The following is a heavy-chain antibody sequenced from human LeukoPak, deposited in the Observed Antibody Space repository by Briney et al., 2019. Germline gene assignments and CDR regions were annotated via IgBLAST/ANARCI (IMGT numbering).Heavy chain of an antibody. CDR1: GYTFTGYY. Sequence: ASVKVSCKASGYTFTGYYMHWVRQAPVQGLEWMGWINPNSGGTNYAQKFQGRVTMTRDTSISTAYMELSRLRSDDTAVYYCATAGMDYYYYYLDVWGKGTTVTISS. D-gene: IGHD5-18*01. CDR2: INPNSGGT. V-gene: IGHV1-2*02. CDR3: ATAGMDYYYYYLDV. J-gene: IGHJ6*03.